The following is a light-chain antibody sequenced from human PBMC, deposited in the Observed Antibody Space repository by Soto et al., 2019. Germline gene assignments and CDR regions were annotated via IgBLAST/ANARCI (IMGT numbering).Light chain of an antibody. Sequence: QSALTQPRSVSGSPGQSVTISCTGTSRDVGNYNFVSWYQQHPGKVPKLIIYDVTQRPSGVPNRLSGSKSGNTASLTVSGLQPDYEADYYCSSYAGSYTLIFGGGTQLTVL. J-gene: IGLJ2*01. CDR1: SRDVGNYNF. CDR2: DVT. CDR3: SSYAGSYTLI. V-gene: IGLV2-11*01.